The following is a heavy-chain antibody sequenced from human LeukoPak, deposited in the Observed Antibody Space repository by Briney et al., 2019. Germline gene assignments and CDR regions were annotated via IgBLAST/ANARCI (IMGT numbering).Heavy chain of an antibody. CDR2: IYSDGDT. V-gene: IGHV3-53*01. CDR1: GFTVSSNY. D-gene: IGHD5-18*01. Sequence: GGSLRLSCAASGFTVSSNYMSWVRQAPGKGLEWVSVIYSDGDTYYGDSVKGRFAISRDNSKNTLHLQMNTLRAEDTAIYYCAKNLAFGYSYCFDPTLWGQGTLGNVSS. J-gene: IGHJ4*02. CDR3: AKNLAFGYSYCFDPTL.